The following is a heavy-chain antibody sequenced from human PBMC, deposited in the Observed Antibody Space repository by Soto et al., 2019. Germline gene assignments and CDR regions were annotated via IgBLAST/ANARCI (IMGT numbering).Heavy chain of an antibody. Sequence: AGGSLRLSCAASGFTFSSYWMSWVRQAPGKGLEWVANIKQDGSEKYYVDSVKGRFTISRDNAKNSLYLQMNSLRAEDTAVYYCARDLVPAAVYYYGMDVWGQGTTVTVSS. J-gene: IGHJ6*02. CDR1: GFTFSSYW. V-gene: IGHV3-7*01. D-gene: IGHD2-2*01. CDR3: ARDLVPAAVYYYGMDV. CDR2: IKQDGSEK.